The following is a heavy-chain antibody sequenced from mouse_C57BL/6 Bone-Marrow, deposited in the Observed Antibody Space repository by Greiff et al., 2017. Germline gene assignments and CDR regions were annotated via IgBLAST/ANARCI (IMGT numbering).Heavy chain of an antibody. D-gene: IGHD2-4*01. V-gene: IGHV1-4*01. Sequence: VKLQESGAELARPGASVKMSCKASGYTFTSYTMHWVKQRPGQGLEWIGYINPSSGYTKYNQKFKDKATLTADKSSSTAYMQLSSLTSEDSAVYYCARGYYDFFDYWGQGTTLTVSS. CDR1: GYTFTSYT. CDR2: INPSSGYT. J-gene: IGHJ2*01. CDR3: ARGYYDFFDY.